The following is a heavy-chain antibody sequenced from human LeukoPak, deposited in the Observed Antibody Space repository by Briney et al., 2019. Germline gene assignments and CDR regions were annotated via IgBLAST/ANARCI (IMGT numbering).Heavy chain of an antibody. J-gene: IGHJ4*02. Sequence: SETLSLICTVSGGSISSSSYYWGWIRQPPGKGLEWIGSIYYSGSTYYNPSLKSRVTISVDTSKNQFSLKLSSVTAADTAVYYCARQLNLRPIDYWGQGTLVTVSS. CDR3: ARQLNLRPIDY. V-gene: IGHV4-39*01. CDR2: IYYSGST. CDR1: GGSISSSSYY.